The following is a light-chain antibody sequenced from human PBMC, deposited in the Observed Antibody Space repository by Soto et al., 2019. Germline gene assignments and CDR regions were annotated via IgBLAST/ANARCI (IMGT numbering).Light chain of an antibody. CDR3: HQRYNWPRVT. Sequence: EIVLTQSPATLSLSPGERVTLSCRASQSVSNSLAWYQQKPGQPPRLLIYDVSNRATGIPARFSGSGSGKDFTLTITSLEPEDFAVYFCHQRYNWPRVTFGQGTRLEIK. CDR1: QSVSNS. V-gene: IGKV3-11*01. J-gene: IGKJ5*01. CDR2: DVS.